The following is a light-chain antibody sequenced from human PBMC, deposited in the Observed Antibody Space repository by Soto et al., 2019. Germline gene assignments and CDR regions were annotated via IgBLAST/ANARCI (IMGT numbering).Light chain of an antibody. CDR3: SSYTTSNTRQIV. CDR1: SSDVGGYNY. J-gene: IGLJ1*01. CDR2: DVS. Sequence: QSVLTQPASVSGSPGQSITISCTGTSSDVGGYNYVSWYQHHPGKAPKLIIYDVSNRPSGVSIRFSASKSDNTASLTISVLQPEDEADYHCSSYTTSNTRQIVFGTGTKVTVL. V-gene: IGLV2-14*03.